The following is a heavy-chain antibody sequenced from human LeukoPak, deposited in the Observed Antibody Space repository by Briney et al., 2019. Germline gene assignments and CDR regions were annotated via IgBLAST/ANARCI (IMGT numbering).Heavy chain of an antibody. CDR1: GYTFTSYG. D-gene: IGHD6-13*01. CDR3: ARDLQQLQLRWFDP. Sequence: ASVKVSCKASGYTFTSYGISWVRQAPGQGLEWMGWISAYNGSTNYAQKLQSRVTMTTDTSTSTAYMELRSLRSDDTAVYYCARDLQQLQLRWFDPRGQGTLVTVSS. V-gene: IGHV1-18*01. CDR2: ISAYNGST. J-gene: IGHJ5*02.